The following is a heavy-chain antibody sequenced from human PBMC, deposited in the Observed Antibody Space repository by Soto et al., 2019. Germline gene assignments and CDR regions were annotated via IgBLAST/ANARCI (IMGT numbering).Heavy chain of an antibody. D-gene: IGHD3-10*01. CDR3: ARSNYGSGSYVYYGMDV. J-gene: IGHJ6*02. V-gene: IGHV3-53*04. CDR1: GFTVSSNY. Sequence: EVQVVESGGGLVQPGGSLRLSCAASGFTVSSNYMSWVRQAPGKGLEWLSVIYSGGNTYYADSVKGRFTISRHNSEITLYLEMNSLRAEDTAVYYCARSNYGSGSYVYYGMDVWGQGTTVTVSS. CDR2: IYSGGNT.